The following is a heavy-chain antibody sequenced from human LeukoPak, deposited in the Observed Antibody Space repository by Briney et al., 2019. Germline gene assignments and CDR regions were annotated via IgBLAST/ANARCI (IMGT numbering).Heavy chain of an antibody. V-gene: IGHV1-8*01. D-gene: IGHD3-3*01. CDR2: MNPNSGNT. CDR1: GYTFTSYD. J-gene: IGHJ6*02. Sequence: ASVKVSCTASGYTFTSYDIDWVRQATGQGLEWMGWMNPNSGNTGYAQKFQGRVTMTRNTSISTAYMELSSLRSEDTAVYYCARRRYYDFWSGYYYWYYYYGMDVWGQGTTVTVSS. CDR3: ARRRYYDFWSGYYYWYYYYGMDV.